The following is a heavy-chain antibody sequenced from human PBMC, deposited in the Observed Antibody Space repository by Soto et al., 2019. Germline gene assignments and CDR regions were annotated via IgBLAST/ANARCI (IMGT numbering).Heavy chain of an antibody. CDR3: ARDFSISTSCMRRVCYYYSGMDV. CDR1: GFTFSSYG. V-gene: IGHV3-33*01. D-gene: IGHD2-2*01. J-gene: IGHJ6*02. Sequence: QVQLVESGGGVVQPGRSLRLSCAASGFTFSSYGMHWVRQAPGKGLEWVAVIWYDGSNKYYADSVKGRLTISRDNSKNTLYLQTNSLRAEATAVYYCARDFSISTSCMRRVCYYYSGMDVWGQGTTVTVSS. CDR2: IWYDGSNK.